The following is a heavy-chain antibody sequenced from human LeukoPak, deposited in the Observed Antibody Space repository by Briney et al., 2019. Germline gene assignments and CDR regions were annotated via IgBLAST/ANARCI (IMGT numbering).Heavy chain of an antibody. D-gene: IGHD6-6*01. CDR3: ARGPPSIAARRNPVFDY. J-gene: IGHJ4*02. V-gene: IGHV4-31*03. CDR1: GGSISSGGYY. CDR2: IYYSGST. Sequence: PSETLSLTCTVSGGSISSGGYYWSWIRQHPGKGLEWIGYIYYSGSTYYNPSLKSRVTISVDTSKNQFSLKLSSVTAADTAVYYCARGPPSIAARRNPVFDYWGQGTLVTVSS.